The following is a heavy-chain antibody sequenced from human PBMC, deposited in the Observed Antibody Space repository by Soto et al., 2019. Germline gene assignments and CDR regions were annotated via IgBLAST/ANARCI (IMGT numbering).Heavy chain of an antibody. CDR2: ISAYNGNT. CDR1: GYTFTSYG. D-gene: IGHD3-3*01. V-gene: IGHV1-18*01. J-gene: IGHJ4*02. CDR3: ARGGGVYYDFWSGYRGFDY. Sequence: ASVKVSCKASGYTFTSYGISWVRQALGQGLEWMGWISAYNGNTNYAQKLQGRVTMTTDTSTSTAYMELRSLRSDDTAVYYCARGGGVYYDFWSGYRGFDYWGQGTLVTVSS.